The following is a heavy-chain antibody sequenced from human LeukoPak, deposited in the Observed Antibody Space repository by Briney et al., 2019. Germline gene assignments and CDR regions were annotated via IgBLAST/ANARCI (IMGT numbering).Heavy chain of an antibody. CDR3: ARDRVNWNDVGGLFDY. J-gene: IGHJ4*02. Sequence: GGSLRLSCAASGFTVSTNYMSWVRQAPGKGLEWVSLIYSGGNTYYADSVKGRSTISRDNSKNTLYLQMNSLSAEDTAVYYCARDRVNWNDVGGLFDYWGQGTLVTVSS. CDR1: GFTVSTNY. V-gene: IGHV3-53*01. CDR2: IYSGGNT. D-gene: IGHD1-1*01.